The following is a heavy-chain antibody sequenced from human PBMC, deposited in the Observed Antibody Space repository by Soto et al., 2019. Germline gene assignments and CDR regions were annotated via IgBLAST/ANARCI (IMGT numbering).Heavy chain of an antibody. J-gene: IGHJ5*02. D-gene: IGHD2-15*01. CDR1: GGSFSGYY. CDR3: ARPLGYCSGGSCYSSRVGWFDP. Sequence: SETLSLTCAVYGGSFSGYYWSWIRQPPGKGLEWIGEINHSGSTNYNPSLKSRVTISVDTSKNQFSLKLSSVTAADTAVYYCARPLGYCSGGSCYSSRVGWFDPWGQGTLVTVSS. CDR2: INHSGST. V-gene: IGHV4-34*01.